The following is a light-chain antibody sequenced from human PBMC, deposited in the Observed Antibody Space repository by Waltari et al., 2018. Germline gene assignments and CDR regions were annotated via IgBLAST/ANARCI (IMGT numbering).Light chain of an antibody. Sequence: TLSCRASQSLNRALAWYQQKPGQAPRLLIYNVFNRATDIPDRFSGSGSGTEFSLTISRLEPEDFAVYYCQHYVNLPATFGQGTRVEIK. CDR1: QSLNRA. J-gene: IGKJ1*01. CDR3: QHYVNLPAT. CDR2: NVF. V-gene: IGKV3-20*01.